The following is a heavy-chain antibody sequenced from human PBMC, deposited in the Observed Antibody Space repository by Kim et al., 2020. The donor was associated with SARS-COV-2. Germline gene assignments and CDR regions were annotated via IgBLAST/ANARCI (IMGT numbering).Heavy chain of an antibody. J-gene: IGHJ5*01. CDR2: INHSGST. Sequence: SETLSLTCAVYGGSFSGYYWSWIRQPPGKGLEWIGEINHSGSTNYNPSLKSRVTISVDTSKNQFSLKLSSVTAADTAVYYCARGDYYDSSGYYDPSGWF. CDR3: ARGDYYDSSGYYDPSGWF. CDR1: GGSFSGYY. D-gene: IGHD3-22*01. V-gene: IGHV4-34*01.